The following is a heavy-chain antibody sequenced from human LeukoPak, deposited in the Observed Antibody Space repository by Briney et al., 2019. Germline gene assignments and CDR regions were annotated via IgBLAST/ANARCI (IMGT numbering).Heavy chain of an antibody. J-gene: IGHJ3*02. CDR3: AREKRAFDI. CDR2: ISSSSSTI. V-gene: IGHV3-48*04. CDR1: RFSLTNYG. Sequence: GGSLRLSCVASRFSLTNYGMNWVRQAPGKGLEWVSYISSSSSTIYYADSVKGRFTISRDNAKNSLYLQMNSLRAEDTAVYYCAREKRAFDIWGQGTMATVSS.